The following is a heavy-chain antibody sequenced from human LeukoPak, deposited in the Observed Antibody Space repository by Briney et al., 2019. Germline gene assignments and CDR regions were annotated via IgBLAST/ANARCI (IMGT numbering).Heavy chain of an antibody. CDR1: GGSISSGGHY. CDR2: IYYSGST. Sequence: SQTLSLTCTVSGGSISSGGHYWSWIRQHPGKGREWIGYIYYSGSTYYNPSLKSRITISLDTSKNQFSLKVSSVTAADTAVYYCARNLGSGWDLLWFDYWGQGTLVTVSS. D-gene: IGHD1-26*01. J-gene: IGHJ4*02. CDR3: ARNLGSGWDLLWFDY. V-gene: IGHV4-31*03.